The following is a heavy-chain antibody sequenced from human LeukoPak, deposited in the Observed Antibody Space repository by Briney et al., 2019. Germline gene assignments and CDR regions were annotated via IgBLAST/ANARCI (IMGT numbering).Heavy chain of an antibody. D-gene: IGHD2-15*01. J-gene: IGHJ4*02. CDR3: ARAFEPYCSGGSCYSCCNY. Sequence: PGGSLRLSCAASGFTFSSYGMHWVRQAPGKGLEWVAFIRYDGSNKYYADSVKGRFTISRDNSKNTLYLQMNSLRAEDTAVYYCARAFEPYCSGGSCYSCCNYWGQGTLVTVSS. CDR1: GFTFSSYG. V-gene: IGHV3-30*02. CDR2: IRYDGSNK.